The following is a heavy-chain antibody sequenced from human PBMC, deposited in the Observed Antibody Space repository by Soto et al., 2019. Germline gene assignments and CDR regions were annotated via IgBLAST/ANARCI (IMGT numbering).Heavy chain of an antibody. CDR1: GGSISSGGYY. Sequence: SETLSLTCTVSGGSISSGGYYWSWIRHHPGKGLEWIGYIYYSGSTYYNPSLKSRVTISVDTSKNQFSLKLSSVTAADTAVYYCARVFVSGSYCMSASSFHPWGQGTLVTVSS. J-gene: IGHJ5*02. D-gene: IGHD3-10*01. CDR3: ARVFVSGSYCMSASSFHP. V-gene: IGHV4-31*03. CDR2: IYYSGST.